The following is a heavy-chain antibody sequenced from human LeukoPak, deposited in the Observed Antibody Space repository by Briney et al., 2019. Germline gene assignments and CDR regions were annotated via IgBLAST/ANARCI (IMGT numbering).Heavy chain of an antibody. CDR2: IYPGDSAT. V-gene: IGHV5-51*01. Sequence: GESLKISCKGSGYSFTKYWIAWVRQMPGKGLEWMGIIYPGDSATRYSPSFQGQVTISVDKSVSTAYLQWSSLKASDTAMYYCAIHGTSKGMDVWGQGTTVTAS. D-gene: IGHD1-1*01. CDR3: AIHGTSKGMDV. J-gene: IGHJ6*02. CDR1: GYSFTKYW.